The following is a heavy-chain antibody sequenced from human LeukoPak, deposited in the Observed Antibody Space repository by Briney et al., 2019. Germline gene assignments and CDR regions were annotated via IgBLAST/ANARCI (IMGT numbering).Heavy chain of an antibody. J-gene: IGHJ6*03. CDR3: ARVVSDDILTGYYPSGYYYMDV. D-gene: IGHD3-9*01. CDR2: FDPEDGKT. Sequence: ASVKVSCKVSGYTLIESPMHWVRQATGKGLEWMGSFDPEDGKTFYAQKFQGRVTMTEDTSTDTAYMELSSLRSEDTAVYYCARVVSDDILTGYYPSGYYYMDVWGKGTTVTVSS. V-gene: IGHV1-24*01. CDR1: GYTLIESP.